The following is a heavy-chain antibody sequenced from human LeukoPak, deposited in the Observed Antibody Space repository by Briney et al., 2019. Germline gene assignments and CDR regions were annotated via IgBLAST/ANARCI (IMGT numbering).Heavy chain of an antibody. Sequence: SETLSLTCTVSGASISGGSYYWSWIRQPAGKGLEWIGRIYTTGSTNYNPSLKSRVAISVDTSKNQFSLELSSVTAADTAVYYCARSPGGSGTRAFDIWGQGTMVTVSS. D-gene: IGHD3-10*01. CDR2: IYTTGST. CDR3: ARSPGGSGTRAFDI. CDR1: GASISGGSYY. V-gene: IGHV4-61*02. J-gene: IGHJ3*02.